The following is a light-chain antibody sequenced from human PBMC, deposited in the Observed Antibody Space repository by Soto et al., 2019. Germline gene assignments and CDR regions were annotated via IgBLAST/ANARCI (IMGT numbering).Light chain of an antibody. J-gene: IGKJ2*01. CDR2: AAS. CDR1: QRITSY. CDR3: QNSYSTPFT. V-gene: IGKV1-39*01. Sequence: DIQMTQSPSSLSASVGARVTITCRASQRITSYLNWYQQKPGKAPKLLIYAASSLQRGVPSRFSGSGSGTDITLTISILQPEDVATYYWQNSYSTPFTFGEGTKVEIK.